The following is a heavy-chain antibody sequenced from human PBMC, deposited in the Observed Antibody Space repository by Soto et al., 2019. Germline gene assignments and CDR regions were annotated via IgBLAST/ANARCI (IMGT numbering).Heavy chain of an antibody. D-gene: IGHD2-2*01. CDR2: NSADNGDT. J-gene: IGHJ4*02. CDR3: ARDERGTCTSSSCYYFDY. CDR1: GYTFTHYG. Sequence: QVQLVQSGAEVKEPGASVKVSCKASGYTFTHYGFSWVRQAPGQGLEWLAGNSADNGDTNYAPKLQGRVTLTTDTSTGTAYMELRSLRSDDTAVYYCARDERGTCTSSSCYYFDYWGQGTLVTVSS. V-gene: IGHV1-18*04.